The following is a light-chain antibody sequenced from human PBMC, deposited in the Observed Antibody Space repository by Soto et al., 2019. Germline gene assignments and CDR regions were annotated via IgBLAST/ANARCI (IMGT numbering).Light chain of an antibody. Sequence: EIVRTPSPAALSVSRGAGATISCRASQSVRSDLAWYQHKPGLAPRLLISGASTRATGIPARFSGSGSGTEFTLTISSLQSEDSAIYYCQHYNNLPLTFGDGTKVDIK. V-gene: IGKV3-15*01. J-gene: IGKJ4*01. CDR3: QHYNNLPLT. CDR2: GAS. CDR1: QSVRSD.